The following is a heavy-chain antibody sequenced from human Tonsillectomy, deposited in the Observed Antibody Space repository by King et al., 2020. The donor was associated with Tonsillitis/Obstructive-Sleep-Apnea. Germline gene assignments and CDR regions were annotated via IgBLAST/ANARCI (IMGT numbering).Heavy chain of an antibody. CDR2: IYSGGST. CDR1: GFTVSSNY. Sequence: VQLVESGGGLVQPGGSLRLSCAASGFTVSSNYMSWARQAPGKGLEWVSVIYSGGSTYYADYVKGRFTISRDNSKNTLYLQMNSLSAEDTAVYYCARDPQIGVPAYYMDVWGKGTTVTVSS. CDR3: ARDPQIGVPAYYMDV. V-gene: IGHV3-66*01. J-gene: IGHJ6*03. D-gene: IGHD2-2*01.